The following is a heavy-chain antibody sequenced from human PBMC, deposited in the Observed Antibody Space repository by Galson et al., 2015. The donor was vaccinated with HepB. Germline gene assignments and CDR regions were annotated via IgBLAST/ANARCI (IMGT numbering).Heavy chain of an antibody. CDR2: IIPIFGTA. J-gene: IGHJ4*02. V-gene: IGHV1-69*13. D-gene: IGHD3-22*01. Sequence: SVKVSCKASGGTFSSYAISWVRQAPGQGLEWMGGIIPIFGTANYAQKFQGRVTITADESTSTAYMELSSLRSEDTAVYYCARDPTYYYDSSGSPEDYWGQGTLVTVSS. CDR1: GGTFSSYA. CDR3: ARDPTYYYDSSGSPEDY.